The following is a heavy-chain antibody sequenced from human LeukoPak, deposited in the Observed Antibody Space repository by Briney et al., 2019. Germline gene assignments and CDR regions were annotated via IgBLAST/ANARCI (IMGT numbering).Heavy chain of an antibody. CDR3: ARWGLAVADQRSFDI. D-gene: IGHD6-19*01. J-gene: IGHJ3*02. Sequence: KLQGRVTITRDTSASTAYMELSSLRSEDTAVYYCARWGLAVADQRSFDIWGQGTMVTVSS. V-gene: IGHV1-3*01.